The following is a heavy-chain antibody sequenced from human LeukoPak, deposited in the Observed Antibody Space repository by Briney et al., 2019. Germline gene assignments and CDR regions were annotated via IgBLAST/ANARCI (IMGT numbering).Heavy chain of an antibody. CDR1: GGSISSYY. D-gene: IGHD2-15*01. J-gene: IGHJ5*02. Sequence: SETLSLTCTVSGGSISSYYWSWIRQPPGKGMEWIGYIYYSGSTNYNPSLKSRVTISVDTSKNQFSLKLSSVTAADTAVYYCARLGYCSGGSCYGLNWFDPWGQGTLVTVSS. CDR3: ARLGYCSGGSCYGLNWFDP. CDR2: IYYSGST. V-gene: IGHV4-59*08.